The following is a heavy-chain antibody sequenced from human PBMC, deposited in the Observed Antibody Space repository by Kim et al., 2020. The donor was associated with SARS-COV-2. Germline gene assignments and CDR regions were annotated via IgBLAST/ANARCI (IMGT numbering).Heavy chain of an antibody. CDR1: GFTFSSHS. Sequence: GGSLRLSCAASGFTFSSHSMNWVRQAPGKGLGWVSSIDGSGSYIYYADSVKGRFTVSRDNAKNSLYLQMNSLRAEDTAVYYCAREYKSWAYGMDGWGQGT. CDR3: AREYKSWAYGMDG. V-gene: IGHV3-21*01. J-gene: IGHJ6*02. CDR2: IDGSGSYI. D-gene: IGHD1-20*01.